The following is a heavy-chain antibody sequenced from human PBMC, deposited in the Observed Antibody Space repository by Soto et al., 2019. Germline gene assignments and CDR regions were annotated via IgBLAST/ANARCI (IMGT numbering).Heavy chain of an antibody. D-gene: IGHD2-8*01. CDR1: GFTFSGSA. Sequence: QPGGSLRLSCAASGFTFSGSAMHWVRQASGKGLEWVGRIRSKANSYATAYAASVKGRFTISRDDSKNTAYLQMNSLKTEDTAVYYCTSRRLPYCTNGVCYPAALYGVDVWGQGTTVTVSS. CDR3: TSRRLPYCTNGVCYPAALYGVDV. CDR2: IRSKANSYAT. V-gene: IGHV3-73*01. J-gene: IGHJ6*02.